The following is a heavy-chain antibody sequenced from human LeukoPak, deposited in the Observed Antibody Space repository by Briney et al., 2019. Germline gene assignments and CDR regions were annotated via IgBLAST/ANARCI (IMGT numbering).Heavy chain of an antibody. CDR2: INPSGGST. CDR3: ASARTSSKSWFTFDY. CDR1: GYTFTSYY. J-gene: IGHJ4*02. D-gene: IGHD6-13*01. V-gene: IGHV1-46*01. Sequence: ASVKVSCKASGYTFTSYYMHWVRQAPGQGLEWMGIINPSGGSTSYAQKFQGRVTMTRDTSTSTVYMELSSLRSEDTAVYYCASARTSSKSWFTFDYWGQGILVTVSS.